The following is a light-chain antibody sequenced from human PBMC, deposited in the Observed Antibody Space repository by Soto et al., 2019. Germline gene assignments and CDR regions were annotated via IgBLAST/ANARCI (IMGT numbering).Light chain of an antibody. J-gene: IGLJ1*01. CDR2: DVS. CDR1: SSDVGAYNY. Sequence: QSALTQPRSVSGSPGQSVTISCTGTSSDVGAYNYVSWYQQHPGKALKLMIYDVSKRPSGVPDRFSGSKSGNTASLTISGLQAEDEADYFCCSYAGSYSAGVFGTGTKLTVL. V-gene: IGLV2-11*01. CDR3: CSYAGSYSAGV.